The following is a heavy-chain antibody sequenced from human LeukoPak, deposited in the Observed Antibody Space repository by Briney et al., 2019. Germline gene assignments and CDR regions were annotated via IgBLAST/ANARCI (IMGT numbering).Heavy chain of an antibody. Sequence: GGSLRLSCVASGFNFWGSGMHWVRQAPGKGLVWVSRISSDGSSTSYADFVKGRFTISRDNAKNTLYLQMNSLRAEDTAVYYCARGLSGYSSSLGYWGQGTLVTVSS. V-gene: IGHV3-74*01. CDR2: ISSDGSST. D-gene: IGHD6-6*01. CDR1: GFNFWGSG. J-gene: IGHJ4*02. CDR3: ARGLSGYSSSLGY.